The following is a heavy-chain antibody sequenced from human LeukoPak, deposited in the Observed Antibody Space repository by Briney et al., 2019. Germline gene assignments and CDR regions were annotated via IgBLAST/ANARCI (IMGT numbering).Heavy chain of an antibody. CDR2: ISSSSSTI. J-gene: IGHJ4*02. V-gene: IGHV3-48*04. D-gene: IGHD3-10*01. Sequence: GGSLRLSCAASGFTFSSYSMSWVRQAPGKGLEWVSYISSSSSTIYYADSVKGRFTISRDNAKNSLYLQMNSLRAEDTAVYYCARDRAGDCWGQGNLVTVSS. CDR1: GFTFSSYS. CDR3: ARDRAGDC.